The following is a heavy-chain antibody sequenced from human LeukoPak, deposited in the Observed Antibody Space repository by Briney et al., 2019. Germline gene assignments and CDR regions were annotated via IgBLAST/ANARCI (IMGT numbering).Heavy chain of an antibody. Sequence: TASETLSLTCAVYGGSFSGYYWSWIRQPPGKGLEWIGEINHSGSTNYNPSLKSRVTISVDTSKNQFSLKLSSVTAADTAVYYCAMGGDYYYYGMDVWGQGTTVTVSS. CDR2: INHSGST. V-gene: IGHV4-34*01. D-gene: IGHD3-16*01. CDR1: GGSFSGYY. CDR3: AMGGDYYYYGMDV. J-gene: IGHJ6*02.